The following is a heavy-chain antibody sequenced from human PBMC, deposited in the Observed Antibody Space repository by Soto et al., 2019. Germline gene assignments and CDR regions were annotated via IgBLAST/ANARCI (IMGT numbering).Heavy chain of an antibody. CDR3: ARDPLRFGELNYYYGMDV. V-gene: IGHV1-18*01. CDR1: GYTFTSYG. J-gene: IGHJ6*02. Sequence: ASVKVSCKASGYTFTSYGISWVRQAPGQGLEWMGWISAYNGNTNYAQKLQGRVTMTADESTSTAYMELSSLRSEDTAVYYCARDPLRFGELNYYYGMDVWGQGTTVTVSS. D-gene: IGHD3-10*01. CDR2: ISAYNGNT.